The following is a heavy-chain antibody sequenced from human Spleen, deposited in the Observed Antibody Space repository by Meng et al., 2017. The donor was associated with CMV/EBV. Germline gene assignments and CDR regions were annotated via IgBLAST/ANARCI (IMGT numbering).Heavy chain of an antibody. V-gene: IGHV3-33*01. Sequence: GGSLRLSCAASGFTFSSYGMHWVRQAPGKGLEWVAVIWYDGSNKYYADSVKGRFTISRDNSKNTLYLQMNSLRAEDTAVYYCARDSYGGNSLVFDYWGQGTLVTVSS. CDR2: IWYDGSNK. CDR1: GFTFSSYG. J-gene: IGHJ4*02. CDR3: ARDSYGGNSLVFDY. D-gene: IGHD4-23*01.